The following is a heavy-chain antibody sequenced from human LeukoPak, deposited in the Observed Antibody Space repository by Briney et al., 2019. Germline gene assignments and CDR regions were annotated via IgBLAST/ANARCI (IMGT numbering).Heavy chain of an antibody. CDR1: GYTFTSYY. D-gene: IGHD2-15*01. V-gene: IGHV1-46*01. CDR3: AREIPPYCSGGSCSGY. Sequence: ASVKVSCKASGYTFTSYYMHWVRQAPGQGLEGRGIINPSGGSTSYAQKFKGRVTMTRDTSTSTVYMELSSLRSEDTAVYYCAREIPPYCSGGSCSGYWGQGTLVTVSS. J-gene: IGHJ4*02. CDR2: INPSGGST.